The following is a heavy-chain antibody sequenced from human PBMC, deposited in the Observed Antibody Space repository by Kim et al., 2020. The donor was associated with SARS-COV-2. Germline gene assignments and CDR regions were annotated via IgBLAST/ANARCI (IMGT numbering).Heavy chain of an antibody. V-gene: IGHV3-30-3*01. CDR3: GGADI. CDR1: GFTFSDYA. J-gene: IGHJ3*02. CDR2: ISYDGSSK. Sequence: GGSLRLSCAASGFTFSDYAMYWVRQAPGKGLEWVAVISYDGSSKYHADSVKGRFTISRDNSKNTLYLQMSSLRAEDTAVYYCGGADIWGQGTMVTVSS.